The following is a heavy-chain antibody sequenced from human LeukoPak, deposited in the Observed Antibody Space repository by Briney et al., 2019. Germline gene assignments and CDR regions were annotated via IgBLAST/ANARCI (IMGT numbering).Heavy chain of an antibody. J-gene: IGHJ4*02. V-gene: IGHV4-38-2*01. Sequence: SETLSLTCAVSGYSISSGYYWGWIRQPPGKGLEWIGSIYHSGSTYYNPSLKSRVTISVDTSKNQFSLKLSSVTAADTAVYYCARQGSLPYGDYDFDYWGQRTLVTVSS. CDR2: IYHSGST. CDR3: ARQGSLPYGDYDFDY. CDR1: GYSISSGYY. D-gene: IGHD4-17*01.